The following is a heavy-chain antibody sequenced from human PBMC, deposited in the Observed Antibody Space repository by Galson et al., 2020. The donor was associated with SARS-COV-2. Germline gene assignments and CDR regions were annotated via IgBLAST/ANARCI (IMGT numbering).Heavy chain of an antibody. CDR1: GYTFTSYD. D-gene: IGHD3-10*01. V-gene: IGHV1-8*01. CDR3: ARGPPQIGVERLLWFGGRYYGMDV. CDR2: MNPNSGNT. Sequence: ASVKVSCKASGYTFTSYDINWVRQATGQGLEWMGWMNPNSGNTGYAQKFQGRVTMTRNTSISTAYMELSSLRSEDTAVYYCARGPPQIGVERLLWFGGRYYGMDVWGQGTTVTVSS. J-gene: IGHJ6*02.